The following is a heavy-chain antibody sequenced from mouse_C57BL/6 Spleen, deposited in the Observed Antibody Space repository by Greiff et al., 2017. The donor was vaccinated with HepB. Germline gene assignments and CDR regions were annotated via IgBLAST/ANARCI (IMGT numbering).Heavy chain of an antibody. J-gene: IGHJ1*03. Sequence: EVMLVESGGGLVKPGGSLKLSCAASGFTFSSYTMSWVRQTPEKRLEWVATISGGGGNTYYPDSVKGRFTISRDNAKNTLYLQMSSLRSEDTALYYCARSYGSSSHWYFDVWGTGTTVTVSS. CDR2: ISGGGGNT. CDR1: GFTFSSYT. CDR3: ARSYGSSSHWYFDV. V-gene: IGHV5-9*01. D-gene: IGHD1-1*01.